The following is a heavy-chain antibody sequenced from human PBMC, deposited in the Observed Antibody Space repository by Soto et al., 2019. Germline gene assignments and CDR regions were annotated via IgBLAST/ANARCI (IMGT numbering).Heavy chain of an antibody. D-gene: IGHD6-13*01. CDR2: INPNSGGT. V-gene: IGHV1-2*04. CDR1: GYTFTGYY. J-gene: IGHJ4*02. Sequence: ASVKVSCKASGYTFTGYYMHWVRQAPGQGLEWMGWINPNSGGTNYAQKFQGWVTMTRDTSISTAYMELSRLRSDDTAVYYCARDRGGGGTAYDYWGQGTLVTVSS. CDR3: ARDRGGGGTAYDY.